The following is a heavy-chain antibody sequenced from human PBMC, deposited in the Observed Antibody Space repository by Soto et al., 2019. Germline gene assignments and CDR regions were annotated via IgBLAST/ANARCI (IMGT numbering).Heavy chain of an antibody. D-gene: IGHD2-15*01. CDR1: RGGIGSGGYH. Sequence: SLTLARTCIPSRGGIGSGGYHWSGVRHQPRKGLEWIGYIYYSGSALYNPSLRSRVTRSVDTSKNQFSLTLSSVTAADTAVYYRWRWRNAGSCQFVAWGQG. V-gene: IGHV4-31*03. CDR2: IYYSGSA. J-gene: IGHJ5*02. CDR3: WRWRNAGSCQFVA.